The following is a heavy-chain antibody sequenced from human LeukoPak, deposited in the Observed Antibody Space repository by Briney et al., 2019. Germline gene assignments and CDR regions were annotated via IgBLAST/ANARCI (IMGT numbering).Heavy chain of an antibody. D-gene: IGHD6-6*01. CDR2: ISGSGGST. Sequence: PGRSLRLSCAASGFTFSSYAMNWVRQAPGKGLEWVSAISGSGGSTYYADSVKGRFTISRDNSKNRLYLQMNSLRVEDTAVYYCAKVIGGSSAYDALDIWGQGTMVTVSS. V-gene: IGHV3-23*01. J-gene: IGHJ3*02. CDR3: AKVIGGSSAYDALDI. CDR1: GFTFSSYA.